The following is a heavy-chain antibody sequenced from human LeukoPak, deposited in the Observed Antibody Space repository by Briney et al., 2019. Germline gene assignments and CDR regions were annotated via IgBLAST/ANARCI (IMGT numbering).Heavy chain of an antibody. CDR3: ARDHSSGWSYYFDY. CDR1: GFTFSSYE. CDR2: ISSSGSTI. D-gene: IGHD6-19*01. V-gene: IGHV3-48*03. J-gene: IGHJ4*02. Sequence: EGSLRLSCAASGFTFSSYEMNWVRQAPGKGLEWVSYISSSGSTIYYADSVKGRFTISRDNAKNSLYLQMNSLRAEDTAVYYCARDHSSGWSYYFDYWGQGTLVTVSS.